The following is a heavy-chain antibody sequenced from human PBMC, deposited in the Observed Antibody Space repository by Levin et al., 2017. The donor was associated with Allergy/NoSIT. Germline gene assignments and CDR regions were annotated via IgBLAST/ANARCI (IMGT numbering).Heavy chain of an antibody. V-gene: IGHV3-30*04. CDR3: VRALGANYDYVWGTYRYVGHSLDV. D-gene: IGHD3-16*02. CDR1: GFSFSIYA. Sequence: PGGSLRLSCAVSGFSFSIYAMHWVRQAPGKGLEWVAVISHEGSKIFYADSVKGRFTISRDNAKNTLHLQMSGLRDDDTAVYYCVRALGANYDYVWGTYRYVGHSLDVWGQGTTVIVSS. J-gene: IGHJ6*02. CDR2: ISHEGSKI.